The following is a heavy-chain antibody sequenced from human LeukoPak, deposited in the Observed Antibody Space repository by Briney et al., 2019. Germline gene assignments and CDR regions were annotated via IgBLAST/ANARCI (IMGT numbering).Heavy chain of an antibody. J-gene: IGHJ4*02. CDR1: GGSISSYY. D-gene: IGHD4-23*01. Sequence: KPSETLSLTCTVSGGSISSYYWSWIRQPPGKGLDWIGYIYYSGSTNYNPSLKSRVTISVDTSKNQFSLKLSSVTAADTAVYYCARVLGYGGNPYFDYWGQGTLVTVSS. CDR2: IYYSGST. CDR3: ARVLGYGGNPYFDY. V-gene: IGHV4-59*01.